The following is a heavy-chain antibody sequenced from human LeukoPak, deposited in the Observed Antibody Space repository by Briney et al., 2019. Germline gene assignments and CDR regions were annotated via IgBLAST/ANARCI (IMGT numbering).Heavy chain of an antibody. V-gene: IGHV1-2*02. CDR2: INPKNGGT. D-gene: IGHD6-13*01. CDR1: GYSFIDYY. Sequence: ASVKVSFKASGYSFIDYYMYWVRQAPGQGLEWMGWINPKNGGTNYAQKFQGRVTMTRDTSISTAYMELSRLRSDDTAVYYCARGGDGSSWYSDYWGQGTLVAVSS. CDR3: ARGGDGSSWYSDY. J-gene: IGHJ4*02.